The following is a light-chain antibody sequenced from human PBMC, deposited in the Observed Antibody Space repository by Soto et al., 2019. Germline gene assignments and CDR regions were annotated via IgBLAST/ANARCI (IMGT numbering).Light chain of an antibody. CDR2: EYN. CDR3: SSYTTSSTVV. Sequence: QSALTQPASVSGSPGQSIIISCTGTSSDVGAYNYVSWYQLHPGKAPKLMIYEYNNRPSGVSNRFSGSKSGNTASLMISGLQAEDEADYYCSSYTTSSTVVFGGGTKVTVL. J-gene: IGLJ2*01. CDR1: SSDVGAYNY. V-gene: IGLV2-14*01.